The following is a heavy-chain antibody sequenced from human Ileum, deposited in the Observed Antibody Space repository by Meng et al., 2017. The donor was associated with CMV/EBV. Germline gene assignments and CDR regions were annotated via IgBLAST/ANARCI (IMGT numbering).Heavy chain of an antibody. D-gene: IGHD1-26*01. CDR2: ISSSSSYI. J-gene: IGHJ4*02. CDR1: GFTFSSYS. V-gene: IGHV3-21*04. CDR3: ATTILSGSYFDY. Sequence: GGSLRLSCAASGFTFSSYSMNWVRQAPGKGLEWVSSISSSSSYIYYADSVKGRFTISRDNSKNTLYLQMNSLRAEDTAIYYCATTILSGSYFDYWGQGTLVTVSS.